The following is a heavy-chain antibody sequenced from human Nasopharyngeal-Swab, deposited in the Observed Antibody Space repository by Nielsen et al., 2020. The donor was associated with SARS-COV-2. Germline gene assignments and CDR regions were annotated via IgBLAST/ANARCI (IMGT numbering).Heavy chain of an antibody. Sequence: GGSLRLSCAASGFTFSSYSMNWVRQAPGKGLEWVSSISSSSSYIYYADSVKGRFTISRDNAKNSLYLQMNSLRAEDMAVYYCARVSSSGWDRGYFDYWGQGTLVTVSS. D-gene: IGHD6-19*01. CDR1: GFTFSSYS. CDR3: ARVSSSGWDRGYFDY. CDR2: ISSSSSYI. V-gene: IGHV3-21*01. J-gene: IGHJ4*02.